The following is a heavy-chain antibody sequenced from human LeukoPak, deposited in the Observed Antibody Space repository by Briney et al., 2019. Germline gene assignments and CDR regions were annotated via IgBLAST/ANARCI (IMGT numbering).Heavy chain of an antibody. Sequence: GESLRISCKGSGYSFTSYWISWVRQMPGKGLEWIGRIDPSDSYTNYSPSFQGHVTISADKSISTVYLQWSSLKASDTAMYYCARQDIAAANGFDPWGQGTLVTVSS. V-gene: IGHV5-10-1*01. D-gene: IGHD6-13*01. CDR2: IDPSDSYT. J-gene: IGHJ5*02. CDR3: ARQDIAAANGFDP. CDR1: GYSFTSYW.